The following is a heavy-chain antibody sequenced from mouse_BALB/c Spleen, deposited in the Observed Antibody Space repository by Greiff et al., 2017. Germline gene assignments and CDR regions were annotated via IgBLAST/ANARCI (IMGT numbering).Heavy chain of an antibody. V-gene: IGHV5-17*02. Sequence: EVQRVESGGGLVQPGGSRKLSCAASGFTFSSFGMHWVRQAPEKGLEWVAYISSGSSTIYYADTVKGRFTISRDNPKNTLFLQMTSLRSEDTAMYYCARYGNYRDFDYWGQGTTLTVSS. CDR2: ISSGSSTI. CDR3: ARYGNYRDFDY. J-gene: IGHJ2*01. D-gene: IGHD2-1*01. CDR1: GFTFSSFG.